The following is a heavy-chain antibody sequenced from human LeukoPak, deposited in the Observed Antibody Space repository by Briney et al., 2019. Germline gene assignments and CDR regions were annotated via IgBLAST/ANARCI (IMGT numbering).Heavy chain of an antibody. CDR2: ISWNSGSI. J-gene: IGHJ6*03. Sequence: GGSLRLSCAASGFTFDDYAMHWVRQAPGKGLEWVSGISWNSGSIGYADSVKGRFTISRDNAKNSLYLQMNSLRAEDMALYYCAKSVGPYYYYYYMDVWGKGTTVTVSS. D-gene: IGHD1-26*01. CDR1: GFTFDDYA. V-gene: IGHV3-9*03. CDR3: AKSVGPYYYYYYMDV.